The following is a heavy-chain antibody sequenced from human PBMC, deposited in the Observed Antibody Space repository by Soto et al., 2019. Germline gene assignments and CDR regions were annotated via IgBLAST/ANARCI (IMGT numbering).Heavy chain of an antibody. CDR2: IIPIFGTA. V-gene: IGHV1-69*01. CDR3: ARRIDCSSTSCYARNWFDP. CDR1: GGTFSSYA. D-gene: IGHD2-2*01. J-gene: IGHJ5*02. Sequence: VQLVQSGAEVKKPGSSVKVSCKASGGTFSSYAISWVRQAPGQGLEWMGGIIPIFGTANYAQKFQGRVTITADESTSTAYMELSSLRSEDTAVYYCARRIDCSSTSCYARNWFDPWGQGTLVTVSS.